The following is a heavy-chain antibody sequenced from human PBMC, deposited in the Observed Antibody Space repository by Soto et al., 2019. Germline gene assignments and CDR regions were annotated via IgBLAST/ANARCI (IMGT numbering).Heavy chain of an antibody. CDR3: GRDPSFTGMDV. V-gene: IGHV1-3*01. CDR2: INAGNGNT. J-gene: IGHJ6*02. Sequence: GASVKVSCKASGYSFNSYAMNWVHQAPGQRLEWMGWINAGNGNTKYSQKFQGRVTITRDTSASTVYMELSSLRSEDTAVYYCGRDPSFTGMDVWGQGTTVTVSS. CDR1: GYSFNSYA. D-gene: IGHD2-15*01.